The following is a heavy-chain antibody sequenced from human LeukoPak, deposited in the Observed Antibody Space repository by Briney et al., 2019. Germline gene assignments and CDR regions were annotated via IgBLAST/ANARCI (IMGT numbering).Heavy chain of an antibody. CDR1: GYIYTSYW. V-gene: IGHV5-51*01. CDR3: ARQYYYDSSGHHRGMDV. CDR2: IYPGDSDT. Sequence: GESLKISCNSSGYIYTSYWIGWVRQMPGKGLEWMGIIYPGDSDTRYSPSFQGQVTISADKSISTAYLQWSSLKASDTAMYYCARQYYYDSSGHHRGMDVWGQGTTVTVSS. D-gene: IGHD3-22*01. J-gene: IGHJ6*02.